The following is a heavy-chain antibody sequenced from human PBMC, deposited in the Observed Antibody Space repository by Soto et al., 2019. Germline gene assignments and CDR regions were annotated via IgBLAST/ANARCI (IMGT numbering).Heavy chain of an antibody. CDR1: GFTFSSYW. D-gene: IGHD1-26*01. V-gene: IGHV3-74*01. CDR3: ARGGSLHCYFDR. Sequence: EVQLVESGGGLVQPGGSLRLSCAASGFTFSSYWMHWVRQAPGKGLVWVSRINSDGSSTSYADSVKGRFTISRTNAKHTLYLQMNSLRAEDTAVYYCARGGSLHCYFDRWGRGTLVTVSS. J-gene: IGHJ2*01. CDR2: INSDGSST.